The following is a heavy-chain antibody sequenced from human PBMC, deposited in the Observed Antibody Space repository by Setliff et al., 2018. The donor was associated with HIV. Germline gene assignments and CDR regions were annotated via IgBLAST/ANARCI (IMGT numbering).Heavy chain of an antibody. D-gene: IGHD3-22*01. CDR1: GFTFSTYG. CDR2: IGGSGGST. V-gene: IGHV3-23*01. Sequence: GGSLRLSCAASGFTFSTYGMGWVRQAPGKGLEWVSGIGGSGGSTYYADSVKGRFTISRDNAKNSLYLQMNSLRAEDTAVYYCARDWGEYYDSSGFSYWGQGTLVTVSS. CDR3: ARDWGEYYDSSGFSY. J-gene: IGHJ4*02.